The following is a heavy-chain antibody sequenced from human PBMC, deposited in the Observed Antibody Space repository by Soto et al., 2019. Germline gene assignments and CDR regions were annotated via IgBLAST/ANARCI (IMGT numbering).Heavy chain of an antibody. CDR1: GYTFTSYA. J-gene: IGHJ4*02. V-gene: IGHV1-3*05. D-gene: IGHD2-2*01. CDR3: ASHPYCSSTSCYVRPLGY. CDR2: INAGNGNT. Sequence: QVQLVQSGAEEKKPGASVKVSCKASGYTFTSYAMHWVRQAPGQRLEWMGWINAGNGNTKYSQKFQGRVTITTDTSASTAYMELSSLRSEDTAVYYCASHPYCSSTSCYVRPLGYWGQGTLVTVSS.